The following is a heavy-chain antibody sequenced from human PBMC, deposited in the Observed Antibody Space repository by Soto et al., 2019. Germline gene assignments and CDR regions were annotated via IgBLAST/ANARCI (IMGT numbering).Heavy chain of an antibody. Sequence: SETLSLTCTVSGGSISSSSYYWGWIRQPPGKGLEWIGSIYYSGSTYYNPSLKSRVTISVDTSKNQFSLKLSSVTAADTAVYYCARILGPFDYWGQGTLVTVPQ. D-gene: IGHD3-16*01. J-gene: IGHJ4*02. V-gene: IGHV4-39*01. CDR3: ARILGPFDY. CDR1: GGSISSSSYY. CDR2: IYYSGST.